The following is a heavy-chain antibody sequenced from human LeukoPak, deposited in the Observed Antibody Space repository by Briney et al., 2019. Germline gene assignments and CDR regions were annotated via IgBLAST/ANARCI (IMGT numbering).Heavy chain of an antibody. CDR3: ARHPTQYYYDSSGYYHDAFDI. V-gene: IGHV1-69*01. J-gene: IGHJ3*02. CDR2: IIPIFGTA. CDR1: GGTFSSYA. Sequence: SVKVSCKASGGTFSSYAISWVRQAPGQGLEWMGGIIPIFGTANYAQKFQGRVTITADESTSTDYMELSSLRSEDTAVYYCARHPTQYYYDSSGYYHDAFDIWGQGTMVTVSS. D-gene: IGHD3-22*01.